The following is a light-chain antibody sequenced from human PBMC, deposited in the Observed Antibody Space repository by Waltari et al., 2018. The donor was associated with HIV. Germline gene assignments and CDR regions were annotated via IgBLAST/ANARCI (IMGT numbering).Light chain of an antibody. CDR1: QGIKQY. CDR3: QSYDGAPFA. CDR2: GAT. Sequence: DIQMTQSPASLSASLGDRVTITCRASQGIKQYLAWYHQRPGERPKVLVYGATILQMGDPSRFSASGSGTEFSLTISSLRTEDLSTYYCQSYDGAPFAFGGGT. J-gene: IGKJ4*01. V-gene: IGKV1-27*01.